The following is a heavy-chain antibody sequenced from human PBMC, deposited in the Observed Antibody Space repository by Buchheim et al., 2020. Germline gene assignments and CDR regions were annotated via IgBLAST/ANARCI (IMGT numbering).Heavy chain of an antibody. CDR2: IDWDGDR. J-gene: IGHJ4*02. V-gene: IGHV2-70*01. D-gene: IGHD1-1*01. CDR3: ARMDWNDVGFFGF. Sequence: QVTLRESGPALVKPTQTLTLTCTFSGFSLSARGMCVSWIRQPPGKALEWLGLIDWDGDRYYSTSLETRLSISKGTSENQVVLTMTNMEPADTGTYYCARMDWNDVGFFGFWGQGTL. CDR1: GFSLSARGMC.